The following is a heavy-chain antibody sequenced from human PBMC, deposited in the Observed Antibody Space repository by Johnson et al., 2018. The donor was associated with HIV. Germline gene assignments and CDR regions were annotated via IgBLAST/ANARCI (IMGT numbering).Heavy chain of an antibody. J-gene: IGHJ3*02. D-gene: IGHD1-20*01. V-gene: IGHV3-30*04. CDR1: GFTFSSYA. CDR2: VSYDGSKK. Sequence: QVQLVEFGGGVVQPGRSLRLSCAASGFTFSSYAMHWVRQAPGKGLEWVAIVSYDGSKKYYPDSLKGRFTISRDNSKNTLYLQMDSLRAEDTGVYYCAKGGYNWKFDGFDIWGQGTMVTVSS. CDR3: AKGGYNWKFDGFDI.